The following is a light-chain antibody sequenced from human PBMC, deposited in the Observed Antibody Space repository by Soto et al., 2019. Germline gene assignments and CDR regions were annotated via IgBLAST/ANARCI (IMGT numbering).Light chain of an antibody. V-gene: IGLV2-23*02. Sequence: QSALTQPASVSGSPGQSITISCTGTSSDVGSHNLVSWYQQHPGQAPKLMIYEVTKRPLGVSTRFSASKSGNTASLTISGVQGEEDADDISCSYGGSRAVFGGGTQLTVL. CDR1: SSDVGSHNL. J-gene: IGLJ7*01. CDR3: CSYGGSRAV. CDR2: EVT.